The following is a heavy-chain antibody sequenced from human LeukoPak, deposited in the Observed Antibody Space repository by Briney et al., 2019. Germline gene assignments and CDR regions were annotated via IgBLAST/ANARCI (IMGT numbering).Heavy chain of an antibody. CDR3: ARDGYYGSSYAFDI. V-gene: IGHV3-48*03. D-gene: IGHD3-10*01. CDR1: GFTFSSYE. CDR2: ISSSGSTI. J-gene: IGHJ3*02. Sequence: GGSLRLSCAASGFTFSSYEMNWVRQAPGKGLEWVSYISSSGSTIYYADSVKGRFTISRDNAENSLYLQMNSLRAEDTAVYYCARDGYYGSSYAFDIWGQGTMVTVSS.